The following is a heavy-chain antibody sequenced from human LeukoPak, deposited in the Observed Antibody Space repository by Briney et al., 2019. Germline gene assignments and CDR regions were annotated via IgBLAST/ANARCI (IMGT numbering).Heavy chain of an antibody. CDR1: GFTFSSYA. D-gene: IGHD5-18*01. V-gene: IGHV3-30*04. CDR3: ARDRSHIQLWSGYYYYYMDV. CDR2: ISYDGSNK. J-gene: IGHJ6*03. Sequence: PGGSLRLSCAASGFTFSSYAMHWVRQAPGKGLEWVAVISYDGSNKYYADSVKGRFTISRDNSKNTLYLQMNSLGAEDTAVYYCARDRSHIQLWSGYYYYYMDVWGKGTTVTVSS.